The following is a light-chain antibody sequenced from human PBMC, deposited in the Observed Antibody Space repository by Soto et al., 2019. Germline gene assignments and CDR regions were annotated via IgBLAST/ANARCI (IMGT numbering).Light chain of an antibody. CDR1: NVGSKS. Sequence: SYELTQPPSVSVAPGKTARITCGGNNVGSKSVHLYQQKPGQAPVLVIYDDSDRPSGIPERFSGSNSGNTATLTISRVEAGDEADYYCRVWDSSSDHVVFGGGTKRTVL. CDR2: DDS. J-gene: IGLJ2*01. V-gene: IGLV3-21*04. CDR3: RVWDSSSDHVV.